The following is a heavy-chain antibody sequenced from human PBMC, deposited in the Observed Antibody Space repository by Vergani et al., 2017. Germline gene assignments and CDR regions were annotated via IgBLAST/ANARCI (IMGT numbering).Heavy chain of an antibody. D-gene: IGHD3-3*01. J-gene: IGHJ6*02. CDR2: ISGSGGST. V-gene: IGHV3-23*01. CDR3: AKDHPITICGVAPNYGMDV. Sequence: EVQLLESGGGLVQPGGSLRLSCAASGFTFSSYAMSWVRQAPGKGLEWVSAISGSGGSTYYADSVKGRFTISRDNSKNTLYLQMNSLRAEDTAVYYWAKDHPITICGVAPNYGMDVWGQGTTVTVSS. CDR1: GFTFSSYA.